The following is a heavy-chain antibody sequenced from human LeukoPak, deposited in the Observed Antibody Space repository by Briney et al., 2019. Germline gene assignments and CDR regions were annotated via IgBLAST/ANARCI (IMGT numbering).Heavy chain of an antibody. CDR1: GFTFSHYW. Sequence: GGSLRLSCAASGFTFSHYWMSWVRQAPGKGLEWVANIKQDGSEIYYLDSVKGRFTISRDNAKTSLYLQMNSLRAEDTAVYYCARSHDLDAFDIWGQGTMATVSS. J-gene: IGHJ3*02. CDR3: ARSHDLDAFDI. V-gene: IGHV3-7*01. CDR2: IKQDGSEI.